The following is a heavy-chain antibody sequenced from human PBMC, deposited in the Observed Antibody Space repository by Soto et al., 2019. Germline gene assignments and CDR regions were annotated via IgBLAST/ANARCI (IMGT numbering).Heavy chain of an antibody. CDR1: GGSFSGYY. V-gene: IGHV4-34*01. Sequence: SETLSLTCAVYGGSFSGYYWSWIRQPPGKGLEWIGEINHSGSTNYNPSLKSRVTISVDTSKNQFSLKLSSVTAADTAVYYCARMGYDFWSGDPSGRSWFDPWGQGTLVTVSS. CDR2: INHSGST. J-gene: IGHJ5*02. D-gene: IGHD3-3*01. CDR3: ARMGYDFWSGDPSGRSWFDP.